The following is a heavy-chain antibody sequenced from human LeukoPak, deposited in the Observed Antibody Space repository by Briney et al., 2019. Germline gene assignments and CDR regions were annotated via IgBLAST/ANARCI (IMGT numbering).Heavy chain of an antibody. V-gene: IGHV3-7*01. Sequence: PGGSLRLSCEVSGFTFSNHWMTWVRQAPGKGLEWVANIDQGGSHKYYVDSLKGRFTISRGNAKNSLYLQMNSLRAEDTAVYYCARWVGGYYYEGTAYHIDNWGQGTLVTVSS. CDR3: ARWVGGYYYEGTAYHIDN. CDR1: GFTFSNHW. D-gene: IGHD3/OR15-3a*01. CDR2: IDQGGSHK. J-gene: IGHJ4*02.